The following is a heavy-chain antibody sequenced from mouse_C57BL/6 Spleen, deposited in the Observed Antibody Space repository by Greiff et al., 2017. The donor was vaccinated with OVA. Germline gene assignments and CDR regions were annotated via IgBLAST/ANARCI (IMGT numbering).Heavy chain of an antibody. J-gene: IGHJ4*01. Sequence: VQLQQPGTELVKPGASVKLSCKASGYTFTSYWMHWVKQRPGQGLEWIGWFYPGSGSIKYNEKFKDKATLTADKSSSTVYMELSRLTSEDSAVYFCARQGGPYYAMDYWGQGTSVTVSS. CDR1: GYTFTSYW. V-gene: IGHV1-62-2*01. CDR3: ARQGGPYYAMDY. D-gene: IGHD1-1*02. CDR2: FYPGSGSI.